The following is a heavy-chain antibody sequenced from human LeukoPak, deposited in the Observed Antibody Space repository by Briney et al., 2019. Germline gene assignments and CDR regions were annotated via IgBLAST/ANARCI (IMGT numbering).Heavy chain of an antibody. CDR3: AREVGGSAFDI. Sequence: GGSLRLSCAASGFXVSSNYMSWVRQAPGKGQEWVSIIYSGGSTYYADSVKGRFTISRHNSKNTLYLQMNSLRAEDTAVYYCAREVGGSAFDIWGQGTMVTVSS. CDR1: GFXVSSNY. J-gene: IGHJ3*02. CDR2: IYSGGST. V-gene: IGHV3-53*04. D-gene: IGHD3-16*01.